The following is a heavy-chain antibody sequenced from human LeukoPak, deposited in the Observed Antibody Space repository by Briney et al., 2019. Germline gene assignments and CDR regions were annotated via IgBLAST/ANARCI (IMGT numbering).Heavy chain of an antibody. Sequence: ASVKVSCKASGYTSTSYAMHWVRQAPGQRLEWMGWINAGNGNTKYSQKFQGRVTITRDTSASTAYMELSSLRSEDTAVYYCARGAVAGIPTPDYWGQGTLVTVSS. D-gene: IGHD6-19*01. CDR2: INAGNGNT. CDR1: GYTSTSYA. V-gene: IGHV1-3*01. J-gene: IGHJ4*02. CDR3: ARGAVAGIPTPDY.